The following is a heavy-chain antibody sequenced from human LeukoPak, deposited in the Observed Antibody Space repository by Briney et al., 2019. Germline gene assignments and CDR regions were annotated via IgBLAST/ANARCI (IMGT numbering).Heavy chain of an antibody. J-gene: IGHJ5*02. Sequence: SQTLSLTCTVSGGSISSGDYYGSWIRQPPGKGLEWIGYIYYSGSTYYNPSLKSRVTISVDTSKNQFSLKLSSVTAADTAVYYCARAPAATNWFDPWGQGTLVTVSS. CDR2: IYYSGST. D-gene: IGHD2-15*01. CDR3: ARAPAATNWFDP. CDR1: GGSISSGDYY. V-gene: IGHV4-30-4*08.